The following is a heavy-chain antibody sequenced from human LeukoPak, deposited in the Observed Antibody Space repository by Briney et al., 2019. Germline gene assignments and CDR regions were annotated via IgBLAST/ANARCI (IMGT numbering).Heavy chain of an antibody. Sequence: SETLSLTCTVSGGSINSYYWSRILQPPGKGLEWIGYIYYSGSTNYNPSLKSRVTISVDTSKNQFSLNLTSVTAADTAVYYCARHGTAAPRKFDPWGQGTLVTVSS. V-gene: IGHV4-59*08. CDR2: IYYSGST. CDR1: GGSINSYY. D-gene: IGHD6-13*01. J-gene: IGHJ5*02. CDR3: ARHGTAAPRKFDP.